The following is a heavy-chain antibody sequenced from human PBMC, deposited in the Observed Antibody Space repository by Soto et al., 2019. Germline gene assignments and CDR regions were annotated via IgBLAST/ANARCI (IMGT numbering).Heavy chain of an antibody. J-gene: IGHJ4*02. CDR2: ISTYNGDT. CDR1: GYTFTDYG. CDR3: AREYCTSRSCYGSDF. Sequence: QVQLVQSGAEVKKPGASVKVSCKASGYTFTDYGISWVRQATGQGLEWMGWISTYNGDTKYVEKFQGRVTMTRDTSTTTAYMELTSLTSDDTAAYYCAREYCTSRSCYGSDFWGQGTLVTVSS. V-gene: IGHV1-18*01. D-gene: IGHD2-2*01.